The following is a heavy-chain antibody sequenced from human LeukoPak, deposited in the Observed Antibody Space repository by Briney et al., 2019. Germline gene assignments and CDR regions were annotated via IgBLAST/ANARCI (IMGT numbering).Heavy chain of an antibody. CDR3: ARDYYDSSGYYRGFDY. J-gene: IGHJ4*02. D-gene: IGHD3-22*01. CDR2: IFYSGSA. Sequence: SETLSLTCTVSGGSIRGYYWSWIRQPPGKGLEWIGYIFYSGSANYNPSLKSRVTISVDTSKNQFSLKLSSVTAADTAVYYCARDYYDSSGYYRGFDYWGQGTLVTVSS. CDR1: GGSIRGYY. V-gene: IGHV4-59*01.